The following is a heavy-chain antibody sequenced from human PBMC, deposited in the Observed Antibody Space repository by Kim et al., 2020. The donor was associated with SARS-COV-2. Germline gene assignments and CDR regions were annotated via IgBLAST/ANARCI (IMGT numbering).Heavy chain of an antibody. D-gene: IGHD6-13*01. Sequence: ASVKVSCKVSGYTLTELSMHWVRQAPGKGLEWMGGFDPEDGETIYAQKFQGRVTMTEDTSTDTAYMELSSLRSEDTAVYYCATDAEVGAAAAYPGWFDPWGQGTLVTVSS. V-gene: IGHV1-24*01. CDR3: ATDAEVGAAAAYPGWFDP. CDR2: FDPEDGET. J-gene: IGHJ5*02. CDR1: GYTLTELS.